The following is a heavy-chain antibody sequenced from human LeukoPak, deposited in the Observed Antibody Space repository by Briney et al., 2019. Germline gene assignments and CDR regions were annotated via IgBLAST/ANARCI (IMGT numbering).Heavy chain of an antibody. CDR2: ISYDGSNK. J-gene: IGHJ5*02. CDR1: GFTFSSYG. CDR3: AKDLATPVTNNWFDP. Sequence: PGGSLRLSCAASGFTFSSYGMHWVRQAPGKGLEWVAVISYDGSNKYYADSVKGRFTISRDNSKNTLYLQMNSLRAEDTAVYYCAKDLATPVTNNWFDPWGQGTLVTVSS. V-gene: IGHV3-30*18. D-gene: IGHD4-17*01.